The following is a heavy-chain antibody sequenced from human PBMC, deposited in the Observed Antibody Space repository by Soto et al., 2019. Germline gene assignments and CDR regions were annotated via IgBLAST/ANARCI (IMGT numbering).Heavy chain of an antibody. CDR3: ARESYYGSGATVVAY. J-gene: IGHJ4*02. Sequence: PSETLSLTCSISGGSISGYHWNWIRQTPGKGVEWIGYIYYSGTTSYNPSLNSRVTMSVDTSKNQFSLKVNSVTAADTAVYYCARESYYGSGATVVAYWGQGTLVTVSS. CDR2: IYYSGTT. V-gene: IGHV4-59*01. CDR1: GGSISGYH. D-gene: IGHD3-10*01.